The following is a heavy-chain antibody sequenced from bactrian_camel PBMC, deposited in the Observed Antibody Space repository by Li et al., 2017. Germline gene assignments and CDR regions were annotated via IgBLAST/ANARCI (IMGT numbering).Heavy chain of an antibody. J-gene: IGHJ6*01. Sequence: HVQLVESGGGSVPPGGSVRLSCAASGNTYNLDDWAVGWFRQAPGEEREGVACTSWSGTMTSYADSVNSRFTITQDNAKNTVYLQMDSLKPDDTATYYCATRARYKWGACGLSGDFDYWGQGTQVTVS. V-gene: IGHV3S60*01. CDR1: GNTYNLDDWA. CDR3: ATRARYKWGACGLSGDFDY. CDR2: TSWSGTMT. D-gene: IGHD3*01.